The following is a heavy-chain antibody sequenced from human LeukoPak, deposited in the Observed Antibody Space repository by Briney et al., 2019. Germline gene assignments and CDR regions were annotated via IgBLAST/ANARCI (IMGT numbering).Heavy chain of an antibody. CDR1: GFTFSSYS. Sequence: GGSLRLSCAASGFTFSSYSMNWVRQAPGKGLEWVSSISSSSSYIYYADSVKGRFTISRDNAKNSLYLQMNSLRAEDTAVYYCARDGVVVAGTRRAFDIWGQGTMVTVSS. V-gene: IGHV3-21*01. CDR3: ARDGVVVAGTRRAFDI. J-gene: IGHJ3*02. D-gene: IGHD6-19*01. CDR2: ISSSSSYI.